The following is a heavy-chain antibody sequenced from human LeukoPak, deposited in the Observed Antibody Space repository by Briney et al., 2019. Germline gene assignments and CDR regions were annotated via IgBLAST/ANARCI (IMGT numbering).Heavy chain of an antibody. CDR1: GGSISSSNW. D-gene: IGHD6-13*01. Sequence: PSGTLSLTCAASGGSISSSNWWSWVRQPPGKGLEWIGEIYHSGSTNYNPSLKSRVTISVDKSKNQFSLKLSSVTAADTAVYYCARADIAAAARRSNYFDYWGQGTLVTVSS. CDR3: ARADIAAAARRSNYFDY. V-gene: IGHV4-4*02. CDR2: IYHSGST. J-gene: IGHJ4*02.